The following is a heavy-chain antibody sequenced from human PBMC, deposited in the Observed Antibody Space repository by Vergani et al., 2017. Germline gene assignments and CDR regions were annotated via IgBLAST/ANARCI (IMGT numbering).Heavy chain of an antibody. CDR3: ARDLGSFWSGEGIRYFDL. J-gene: IGHJ2*01. D-gene: IGHD3-10*01. V-gene: IGHV1-2*02. CDR1: GYTFTGYY. Sequence: QVQLVQSGAKVKKPGASVKVSCKASGYTFTGYYMHWVRQAPGQGLEWMGWINPNSGGTNYAQKFQGRVTMTRDTSISTAYMELSRLRSDDTAVYYCARDLGSFWSGEGIRYFDLWGRGTLVTVSS. CDR2: INPNSGGT.